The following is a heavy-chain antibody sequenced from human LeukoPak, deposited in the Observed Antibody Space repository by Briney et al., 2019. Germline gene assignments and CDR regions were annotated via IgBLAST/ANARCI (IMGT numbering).Heavy chain of an antibody. D-gene: IGHD6-19*01. CDR1: GFTFSSYG. CDR2: IRYDGSNK. J-gene: IGHJ4*02. V-gene: IGHV3-30*02. CDR3: ARDRSGWVDY. Sequence: GGSLRLSCAASGFTFSSYGMHWVRQAPGKGLEWVAFIRYDGSNKDYADSVKGRFTISRDNSKNTLYLQMNSLGAEDAAVYYCARDRSGWVDYWGQGTLVTVSS.